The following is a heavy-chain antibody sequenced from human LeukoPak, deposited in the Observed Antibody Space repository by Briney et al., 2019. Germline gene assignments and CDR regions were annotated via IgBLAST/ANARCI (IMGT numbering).Heavy chain of an antibody. Sequence: SETLSLTCTVSGGSIRSGNYYWNWVRQPAGKGLEWIGHIFSSGSTNYNPSLKSRVTISVDTSKNQLSLKLSSVTAADTAVYYCARDLHSSGPDYWGQGNLVTVSS. CDR1: GGSIRSGNYY. V-gene: IGHV4-61*09. J-gene: IGHJ4*02. CDR3: ARDLHSSGPDY. D-gene: IGHD5-18*01. CDR2: IFSSGST.